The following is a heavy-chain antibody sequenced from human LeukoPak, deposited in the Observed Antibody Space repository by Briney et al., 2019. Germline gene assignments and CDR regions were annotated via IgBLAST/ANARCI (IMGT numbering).Heavy chain of an antibody. CDR2: ISYDGSNK. CDR1: GFTFSSYA. D-gene: IGHD6-19*01. V-gene: IGHV3-30*04. CDR3: AREAVAVHYFDY. Sequence: YPGRSLRLSCAASGFTFSSYAMHWVRQAPGKGLEWVAVISYDGSNKYYADSVKGRFTISRVNSKNTLYLQMNSLRAEDTAVYYCAREAVAVHYFDYWGQGTLVTVSS. J-gene: IGHJ4*02.